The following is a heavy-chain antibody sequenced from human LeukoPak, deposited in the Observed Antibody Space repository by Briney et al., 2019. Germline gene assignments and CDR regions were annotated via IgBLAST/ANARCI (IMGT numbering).Heavy chain of an antibody. J-gene: IGHJ4*02. D-gene: IGHD6-19*01. CDR3: ARGSGWYAY. CDR2: TYYSGNT. V-gene: IGHV4-59*01. CDR1: GGSISSYY. Sequence: PSETLSLTCTVSGGSISSYYWSWVRQPSGKGLEWIGDTYYSGNTNYNPSLKSRVTMSVDTSKNQFSLNLSSVTAADTAVYYCARGSGWYAYWGQGTLVTVSS.